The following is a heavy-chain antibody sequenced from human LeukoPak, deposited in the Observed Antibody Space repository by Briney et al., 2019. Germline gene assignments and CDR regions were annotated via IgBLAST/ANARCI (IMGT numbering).Heavy chain of an antibody. V-gene: IGHV3-7*04. CDR2: INQDGSET. D-gene: IGHD1-1*01. Sequence: GGSLRLSCAASGFTFISYYMTWVRQAPGKVLEWVATINQDGSETYYVDSVKGRFTVSRDNAKNSLYLQMNSLRAEDTAVFYCTTENWYVFEYWGQGTQVTVSS. CDR3: TTENWYVFEY. CDR1: GFTFISYY. J-gene: IGHJ4*02.